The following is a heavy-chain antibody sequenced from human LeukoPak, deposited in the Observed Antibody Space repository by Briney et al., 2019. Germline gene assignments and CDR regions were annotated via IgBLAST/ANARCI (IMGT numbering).Heavy chain of an antibody. CDR2: ISGSGGTT. V-gene: IGHV3-23*01. CDR1: GFTFSSYG. J-gene: IGHJ4*02. D-gene: IGHD1-1*01. CDR3: AKDPSLWAWNAGSY. Sequence: QSGGSLRLSCAASGFTFSSYGMSWVRQAPGKGLEWVSAISGSGGTTYYADSVKGRFTISRDNSNNTMYLQMNSLRAEDTAIYYCAKDPSLWAWNAGSYWGQGTLVTVSS.